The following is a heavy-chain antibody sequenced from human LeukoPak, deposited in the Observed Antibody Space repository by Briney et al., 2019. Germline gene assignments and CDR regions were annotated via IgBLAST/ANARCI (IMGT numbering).Heavy chain of an antibody. D-gene: IGHD5-12*01. V-gene: IGHV3-48*01. CDR3: TRHKPNNGYGNFDY. J-gene: IGHJ4*02. Sequence: PGGSLRLSCAASGFTFSSYSMNWVRQAPGKVLEWLSYISSSSSTIYYADSVKGRFTISRDNAKNSLYLQMNSLRAEDTAVYYCTRHKPNNGYGNFDYWGQGTLVTVSS. CDR1: GFTFSSYS. CDR2: ISSSSSTI.